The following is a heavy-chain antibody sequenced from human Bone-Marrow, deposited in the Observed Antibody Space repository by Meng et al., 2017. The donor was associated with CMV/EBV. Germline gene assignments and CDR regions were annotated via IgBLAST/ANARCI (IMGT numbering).Heavy chain of an antibody. Sequence: CTVAGGSISSGGYYWSWIRQHPGKGLEWIGYIYYSGSTYYNPSLKSRVTISVDTSKNQFSLKLSSVTAADTAVYYCARVKMGYFDYWGQGTLVTVSS. CDR2: IYYSGST. CDR3: ARVKMGYFDY. V-gene: IGHV4-31*03. D-gene: IGHD2-8*01. J-gene: IGHJ4*02. CDR1: GGSISSGGYY.